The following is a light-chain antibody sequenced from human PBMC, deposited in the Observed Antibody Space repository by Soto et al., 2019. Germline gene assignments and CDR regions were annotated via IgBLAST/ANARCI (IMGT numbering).Light chain of an antibody. Sequence: EIVMTQSPATLSVSPGERATLSCRASQSVSGNLAWYQQKPGQAPRLLIYGASTRATGIPARFSGSGSETEFTLTISSLQSEDFAVYYCQQYNNRPPETFGQGTRLEIK. V-gene: IGKV3-15*01. CDR2: GAS. CDR3: QQYNNRPPET. CDR1: QSVSGN. J-gene: IGKJ5*01.